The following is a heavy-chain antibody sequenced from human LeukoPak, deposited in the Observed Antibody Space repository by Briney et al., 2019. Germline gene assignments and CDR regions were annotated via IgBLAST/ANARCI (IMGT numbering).Heavy chain of an antibody. CDR3: ARDRSDGYNLYYFDL. J-gene: IGHJ4*02. Sequence: SETLSLTCTVSGGSISSGSYYWSWIRQPAGKGLEWIGRIYTSGSTNYNPSLKSRVTISVDTSKNQFSLKLSSVTAADTAVYSCARDRSDGYNLYYFDLWGQGTRVTVSS. CDR1: GGSISSGSYY. CDR2: IYTSGST. V-gene: IGHV4-61*02. D-gene: IGHD5-24*01.